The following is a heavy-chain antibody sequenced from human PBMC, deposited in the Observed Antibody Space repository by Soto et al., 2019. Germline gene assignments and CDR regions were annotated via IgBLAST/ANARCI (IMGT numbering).Heavy chain of an antibody. V-gene: IGHV4-59*01. Sequence: SETLSLTCSVSGGSFSTYYWSWIRQPPGKGLEWIGYISYSGSTNYNPSLKSRVTTSIDTSKNQFSLKLSSVTAADTAVYYCARGTLYPFDYWGQGTLVTVSS. CDR1: GGSFSTYY. D-gene: IGHD2-2*02. CDR3: ARGTLYPFDY. CDR2: ISYSGST. J-gene: IGHJ4*02.